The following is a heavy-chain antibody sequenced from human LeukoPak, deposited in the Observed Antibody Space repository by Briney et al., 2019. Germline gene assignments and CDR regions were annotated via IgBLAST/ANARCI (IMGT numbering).Heavy chain of an antibody. J-gene: IGHJ6*02. CDR3: ARGGTLVQGVTILYGMDV. V-gene: IGHV1-8*02. D-gene: IGHD3-10*01. CDR1: GGTFSSYA. CDR2: MNPRSGNT. Sequence: VASVKVSCKASGGTFSSYAISWVRQATGQGLEWMGWMNPRSGNTIYTQKFQGRVAMTRDTSTSTAYMELSSLRSEDTAVYYCARGGTLVQGVTILYGMDVWGQGTTVTVSS.